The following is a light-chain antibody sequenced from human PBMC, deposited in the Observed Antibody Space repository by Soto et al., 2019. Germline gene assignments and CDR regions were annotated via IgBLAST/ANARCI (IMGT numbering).Light chain of an antibody. CDR1: QSVSSSY. CDR3: QQYGSSL. CDR2: GAS. Sequence: EIVLTQSPGTLSLSPGERATLSCRASQSVSSSYLAWYQQKPGQAPRLLIYGASSRATGIPDRFSGSGSGTDFTLTIIRLEPEDFAVYYCQQYGSSLFGGGTKV. V-gene: IGKV3-20*01. J-gene: IGKJ4*01.